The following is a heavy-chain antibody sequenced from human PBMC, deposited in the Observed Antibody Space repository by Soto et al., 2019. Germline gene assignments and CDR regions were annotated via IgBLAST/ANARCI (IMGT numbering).Heavy chain of an antibody. V-gene: IGHV3-48*03. D-gene: IGHD3-16*01. Sequence: EVQLVESGGGLVQPGGSLRLSCAASGFTFSSYEMNWVRQAPGKGLEWVSYISSSGSTIYYADSVKGRFTISRDNAKNSLYLQKNSLGAVDTAVYYCARGQYRRGGGYFDYWGQETLVTVSS. J-gene: IGHJ4*02. CDR3: ARGQYRRGGGYFDY. CDR1: GFTFSSYE. CDR2: ISSSGSTI.